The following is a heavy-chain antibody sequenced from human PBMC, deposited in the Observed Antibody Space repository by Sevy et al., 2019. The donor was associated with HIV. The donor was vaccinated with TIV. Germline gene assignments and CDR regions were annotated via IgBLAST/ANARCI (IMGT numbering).Heavy chain of an antibody. CDR2: ISYHGRDK. CDR3: AKDFTVYNGMDV. V-gene: IGHV3-30*18. Sequence: GGSLRLSCVVSGIIFTSSGMHWVRQAPGKGLEWVAVISYHGRDKFYADSVKGRFTISRDNSKNILYLQMNGLRIEDTAVYYCAKDFTVYNGMDVWGQGTMVTVSS. J-gene: IGHJ6*02. CDR1: GIIFTSSG.